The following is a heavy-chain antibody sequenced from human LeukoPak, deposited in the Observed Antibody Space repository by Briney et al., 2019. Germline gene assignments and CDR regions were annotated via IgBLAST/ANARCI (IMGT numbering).Heavy chain of an antibody. CDR1: GYTFTSYD. J-gene: IGHJ4*02. CDR3: ARNDYGDY. V-gene: IGHV1-46*01. CDR2: INPSGGST. Sequence: ASVKFSCKASGYTFTSYDINWVRQAPGQGLEWMGIINPSGGSTSYAQKFQGRVTMTRDTSTSTVYMELSSLRSEDTAVYYCARNDYGDYWGQGTLVTVSS.